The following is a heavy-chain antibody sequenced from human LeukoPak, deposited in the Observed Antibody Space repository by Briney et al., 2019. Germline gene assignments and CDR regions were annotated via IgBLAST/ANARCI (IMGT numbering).Heavy chain of an antibody. D-gene: IGHD2-2*01. CDR2: ITNSGSTI. CDR1: GFSFSDYH. V-gene: IGHV3-11*01. CDR3: ARDRDCGTTTCSVDY. J-gene: IGHJ4*02. Sequence: GGSLRLSCAASGFSFSDYHMSWVRQAPGKGLEWISYITNSGSTIYYAESVKGRFTISRDDAKNSLYLQMNNLRAEDTAVYYCARDRDCGTTTCSVDYWGQGTLVTVSS.